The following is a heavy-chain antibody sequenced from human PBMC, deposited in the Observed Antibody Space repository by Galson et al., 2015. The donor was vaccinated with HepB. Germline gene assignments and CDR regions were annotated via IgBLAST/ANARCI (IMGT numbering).Heavy chain of an antibody. J-gene: IGHJ4*02. Sequence: SVKVSCKASGGTFSSYAISWVRQAPGQGLEWMGGIIPIFGTANYAQKFQGRVTITADESTSTAYMELSSLRSEDTAVYYCARDGAGRDGYNYGFDYWGQGTLVTVSS. CDR1: GGTFSSYA. CDR2: IIPIFGTA. D-gene: IGHD5-24*01. V-gene: IGHV1-69*13. CDR3: ARDGAGRDGYNYGFDY.